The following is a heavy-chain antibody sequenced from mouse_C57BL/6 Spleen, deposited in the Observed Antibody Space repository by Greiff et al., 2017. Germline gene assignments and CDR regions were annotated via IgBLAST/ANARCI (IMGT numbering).Heavy chain of an antibody. CDR3: ARGGQGGYFYY. CDR2: IYPGDGDT. D-gene: IGHD1-1*02. V-gene: IGHV1-80*01. J-gene: IGHJ2*01. CDR1: GYAFSSYW. Sequence: QVQLKQSGAELVKPGASVKISCKASGYAFSSYWMNWVKQRPGKGLEWIGQIYPGDGDTNYNGKFKGKATLTADKSSSTAYMQLSSLTSEDSAVYFWARGGQGGYFYYWGQGTTLTVSS.